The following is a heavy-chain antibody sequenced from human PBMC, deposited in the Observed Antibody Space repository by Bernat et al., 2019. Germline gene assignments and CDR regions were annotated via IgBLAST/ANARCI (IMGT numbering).Heavy chain of an antibody. Sequence: EVQLVESGGGLVQPGGSLRLSCAASGFTFSSYWMRWVRQAPGKGLEWVANVDEDGSRKYYVDSVKGRFSISRDNRKNSLYLQMNSLRVEDTAVYYCARVGAFWSGNYASWDDYWGQGTLVTVSS. CDR1: GFTFSSYW. J-gene: IGHJ4*02. V-gene: IGHV3-7*03. CDR2: VDEDGSRK. CDR3: ARVGAFWSGNYASWDDY. D-gene: IGHD3-3*01.